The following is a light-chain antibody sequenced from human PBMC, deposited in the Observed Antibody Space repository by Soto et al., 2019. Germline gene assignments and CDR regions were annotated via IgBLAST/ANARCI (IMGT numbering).Light chain of an antibody. V-gene: IGLV4-69*01. CDR3: QTWVTGPPWV. CDR2: LNNDGSH. J-gene: IGLJ3*02. Sequence: QPVLTQSPSASASLGASVKLTCTLSSGHSTYAIAWHQQQPEKGPRYLMKLNNDGSHTKGDGIPDRFSGSSSGAARYLTISSLQSEDEADYYCQTWVTGPPWVFGGGTKLTVL. CDR1: SGHSTYA.